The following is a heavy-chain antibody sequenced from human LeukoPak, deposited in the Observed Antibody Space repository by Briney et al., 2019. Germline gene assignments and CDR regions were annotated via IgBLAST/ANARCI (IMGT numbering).Heavy chain of an antibody. CDR3: ARERQSWGYYYGMDV. CDR2: INPSGGST. CDR1: GYTFINYY. D-gene: IGHD3-16*01. V-gene: IGHV1-46*01. Sequence: ASVKVSCKASGYTFINYYIHWVRQAPGQGLEWMGLINPSGGSTSYAQKFQGRVTMTRDTSTSTVDMELSSLRSEDTAVYYCARERQSWGYYYGMDVWGQGTTVTVSS. J-gene: IGHJ6*02.